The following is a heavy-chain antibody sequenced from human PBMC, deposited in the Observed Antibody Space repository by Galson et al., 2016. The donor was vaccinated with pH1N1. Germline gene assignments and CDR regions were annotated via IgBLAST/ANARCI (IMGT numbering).Heavy chain of an antibody. Sequence: QSGAEVTKPGESLKISCKGSGYSFTRYWIGWVRQMPGKGLEWMGIIFPGDSDTRHSPSFQGQVTISADKSISTAYLQRSSLKTSDTAMYYCARHSGDGYRYGSERYFDYWGQGTLVTVSS. CDR1: GYSFTRYW. CDR2: IFPGDSDT. V-gene: IGHV5-51*01. J-gene: IGHJ4*02. D-gene: IGHD5-18*01. CDR3: ARHSGDGYRYGSERYFDY.